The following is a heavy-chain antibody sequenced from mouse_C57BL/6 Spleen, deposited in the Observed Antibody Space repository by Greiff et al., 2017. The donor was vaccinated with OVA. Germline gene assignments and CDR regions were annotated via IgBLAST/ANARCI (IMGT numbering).Heavy chain of an antibody. Sequence: QVQLQQSGAELARPGASVKMSCKASGYTFTSYTMHWVKQRPGQGLEWIGYINPSSGYTKYNQKFKNKATLTADKSSSTAYMQLSSLTSEDSAVCYSARGSIYDAMDYWGQGTSVTVSS. D-gene: IGHD2-10*02. J-gene: IGHJ4*01. V-gene: IGHV1-4*01. CDR3: ARGSIYDAMDY. CDR1: GYTFTSYT. CDR2: INPSSGYT.